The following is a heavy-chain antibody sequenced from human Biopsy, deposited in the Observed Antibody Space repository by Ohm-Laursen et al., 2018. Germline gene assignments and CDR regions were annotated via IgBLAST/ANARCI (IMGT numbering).Heavy chain of an antibody. V-gene: IGHV4-59*01. CDR1: GGSISSDY. CDR3: ARATNSTGWPYYYFCGMDV. D-gene: IGHD2/OR15-2a*01. J-gene: IGHJ6*02. Sequence: SETLSLTCTVSGGSISSDYWSWIRQTPGKGLEWIGYIYYSGSNNYNTSLKSRVTISVDTSKNQFSLRLNSATAADTAVYYCARATNSTGWPYYYFCGMDVWGQGTTVTVSS. CDR2: IYYSGSN.